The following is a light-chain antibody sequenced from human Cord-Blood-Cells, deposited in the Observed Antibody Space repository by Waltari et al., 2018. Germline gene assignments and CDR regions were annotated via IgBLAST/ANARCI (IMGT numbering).Light chain of an antibody. Sequence: FRVAPSLSSLSSSTRDHVTITVRASQGISSYLAWYQQKPGKAPKLLIYAASTLQSGVPSRFSGSGSVTDFTLTISCLQSEDFATYYCQQYYSYPYTFGQGTKLEIK. CDR2: AAS. CDR3: QQYYSYPYT. J-gene: IGKJ2*01. CDR1: QGISSY. V-gene: IGKV1-8*01.